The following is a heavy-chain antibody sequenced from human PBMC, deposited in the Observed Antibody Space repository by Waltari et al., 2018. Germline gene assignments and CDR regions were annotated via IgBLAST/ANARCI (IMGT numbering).Heavy chain of an antibody. Sequence: QVQLQESGPGLVKPSQTLSLTCTVSGGSISRGSYSWSWIRQPAGKGLEWIGRIYTSGSTNYNPSLKSRVTISVDTSKNQFSLKLSSVTAADTAVYYCARAYCGGDCYPKTGAFDIWGQGTMVTVSS. J-gene: IGHJ3*02. V-gene: IGHV4-61*02. CDR3: ARAYCGGDCYPKTGAFDI. CDR2: IYTSGST. CDR1: GGSISRGSYS. D-gene: IGHD2-21*01.